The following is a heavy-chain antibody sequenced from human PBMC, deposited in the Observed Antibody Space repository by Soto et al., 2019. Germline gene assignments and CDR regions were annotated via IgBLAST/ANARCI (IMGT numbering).Heavy chain of an antibody. CDR2: IYYSGST. Sequence: SETLSLTCTVSGGSISSYYWSWIRQPPGKGLEWIGYIYYSGSTNYNPSLKSRVTISVDTSKDQFSLKLSSVTAADTAVYYCARDEGVNCSGGSCYGYWGQGTLVTVSS. J-gene: IGHJ4*02. CDR1: GGSISSYY. CDR3: ARDEGVNCSGGSCYGY. D-gene: IGHD2-15*01. V-gene: IGHV4-59*01.